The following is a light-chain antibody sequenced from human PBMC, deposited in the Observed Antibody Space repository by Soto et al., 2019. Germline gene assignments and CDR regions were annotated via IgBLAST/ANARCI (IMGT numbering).Light chain of an antibody. J-gene: IGKJ5*01. CDR2: WAS. V-gene: IGKV4-1*01. Sequence: IVMTPPPDSLAVSLGDGATTNCKSSRSLLYSFNNKNYLAWYQQRPRQTPKLFISWASTRESGVPDRFSGSGSGTDFTLTISGLQVEDVALYYCQQYYSSPVTFGQGTRLE. CDR3: QQYYSSPVT. CDR1: RSLLYSFNNKNY.